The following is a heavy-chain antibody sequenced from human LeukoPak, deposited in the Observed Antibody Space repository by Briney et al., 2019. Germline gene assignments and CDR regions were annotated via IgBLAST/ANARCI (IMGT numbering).Heavy chain of an antibody. V-gene: IGHV4-59*01. Sequence: SEALSLTCTVSGGSISSYYWSWIRQPPGKGLEWIGYIYYSGSTNYNPSLKSRVTISVDTSKNQFSLRLSSVTAADTAVYYCARVTGYMIEDYFDYWGQGTLVTVSS. D-gene: IGHD3-22*01. CDR3: ARVTGYMIEDYFDY. J-gene: IGHJ4*02. CDR2: IYYSGST. CDR1: GGSISSYY.